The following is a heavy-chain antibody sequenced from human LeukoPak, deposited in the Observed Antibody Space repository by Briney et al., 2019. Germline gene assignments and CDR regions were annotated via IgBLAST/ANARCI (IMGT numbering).Heavy chain of an antibody. D-gene: IGHD3-10*01. CDR2: ISYDGSNK. CDR3: AKGVFMVRGIIGDAFDI. CDR1: GFTFSSYG. J-gene: IGHJ3*02. Sequence: PGGSLRLSSAASGFTFSSYGMHWVRQAPGKGLEWVAVISYDGSNKYYADSVKGRFTISRDNSKNTLYLQMNSLRAEDTAVYYCAKGVFMVRGIIGDAFDIWGQGTMVTVSS. V-gene: IGHV3-30*18.